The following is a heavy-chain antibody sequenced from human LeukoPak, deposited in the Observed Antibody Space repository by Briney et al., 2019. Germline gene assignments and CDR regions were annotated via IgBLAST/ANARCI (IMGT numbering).Heavy chain of an antibody. J-gene: IGHJ5*02. V-gene: IGHV1-46*01. D-gene: IGHD2-2*01. CDR2: INPSGGST. CDR3: ARTRSRYCSSTSCHLFDWFDP. Sequence: ASVKVSCKASGYTFTSYYTHWVRQAPGQGLEWMGIINPSGGSTSYAQKFQGRVTMTRDTSTSTVYMELSSLRSEDTAVYYCARTRSRYCSSTSCHLFDWFDPWGQGTLVTVSS. CDR1: GYTFTSYY.